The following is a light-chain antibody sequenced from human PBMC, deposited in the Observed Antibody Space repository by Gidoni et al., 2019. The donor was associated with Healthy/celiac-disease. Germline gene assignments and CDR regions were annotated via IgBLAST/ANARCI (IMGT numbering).Light chain of an antibody. Sequence: DIQMTQSPSSLSASAGDRVTITCRASQSISSYLNWYQQKQGKAPKLLIYAASSLQSGVPSRFSGSGSGTDFTLTISSLQPEDFATYYCQQSYSTPPGYTFGQGTKLEIK. V-gene: IGKV1-39*01. CDR1: QSISSY. J-gene: IGKJ2*01. CDR2: AAS. CDR3: QQSYSTPPGYT.